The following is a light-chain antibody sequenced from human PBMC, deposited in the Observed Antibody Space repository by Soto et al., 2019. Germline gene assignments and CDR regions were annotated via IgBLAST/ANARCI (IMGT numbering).Light chain of an antibody. J-gene: IGLJ2*01. CDR1: SSDAGGYNY. CDR2: DVN. V-gene: IGLV2-14*01. Sequence: QSALTQPASVSGSPGQSITISCTRTSSDAGGYNYVSWYQQHPGKAPKLMIYDVNTRPSGVSNRFSGSKSGNTASLTISGLQAEDEADYYCSSYTSSISFGGGTKLTVL. CDR3: SSYTSSIS.